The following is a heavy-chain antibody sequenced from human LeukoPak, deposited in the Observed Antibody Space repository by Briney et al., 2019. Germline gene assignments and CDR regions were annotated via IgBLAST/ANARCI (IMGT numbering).Heavy chain of an antibody. CDR3: ARDFDYGDYIDF. Sequence: GGSLRLSCVASGFTFSTYTFNWVRQAPGKGLEWLSYISSGGLTIFYADSVKGRFTISRDNTKNAIYLDTTNLRVEDTAVYYCARDFDYGDYIDFWGQGTLVAVSS. CDR2: ISSGGLTI. V-gene: IGHV3-48*04. J-gene: IGHJ4*02. CDR1: GFTFSTYT. D-gene: IGHD4/OR15-4a*01.